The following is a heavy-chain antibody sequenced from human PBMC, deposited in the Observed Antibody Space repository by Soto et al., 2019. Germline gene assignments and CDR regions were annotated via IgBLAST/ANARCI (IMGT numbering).Heavy chain of an antibody. CDR3: AREAYCSSTSCYGPYYYGMDV. CDR2: INPNSGGT. V-gene: IGHV1-2*04. CDR1: GYTFTGYY. J-gene: IGHJ6*02. D-gene: IGHD2-2*01. Sequence: ASVKVPCKASGYTFTGYYMHWVRQAPGQGLEWMGWINPNSGGTNYAQKFQGWVTMTRDTSISTAYMELSRLRSDDTAVYYCAREAYCSSTSCYGPYYYGMDVWGQGTTVTVSS.